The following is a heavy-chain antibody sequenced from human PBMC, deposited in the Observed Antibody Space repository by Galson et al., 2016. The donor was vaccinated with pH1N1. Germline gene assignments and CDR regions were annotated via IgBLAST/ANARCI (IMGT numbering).Heavy chain of an antibody. J-gene: IGHJ4*02. V-gene: IGHV1-2*02. D-gene: IGHD3-16*01. CDR3: ARSRVWGLLDS. CDR2: INPDTGTT. CDR1: GYTFIGHY. Sequence: SVKVSCKASGYTFIGHYLHWVRQAPGQGLEWMGWINPDTGTTNYARKFQGRVTMTRDTSINTAYMEVSSLRLDDTALYHCARSRVWGLLDSWGQGTLVTVSS.